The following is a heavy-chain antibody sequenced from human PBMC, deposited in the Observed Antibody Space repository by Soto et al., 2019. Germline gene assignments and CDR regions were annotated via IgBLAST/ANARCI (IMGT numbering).Heavy chain of an antibody. CDR1: GFTFSSYS. CDR3: ARDGEPYSTYGPGNC. Sequence: XGSLCLSCAAAGFTFSSYSRTWIRQAPGKGLDWVAFIWYDGSNKYYADSVKGRFTISRGNSKNTLHKQMSILAADETVYYYCARDGEPYSTYGPGNCWGQGHLVTVSS. D-gene: IGHD4-4*01. V-gene: IGHV3-33*01. J-gene: IGHJ4*02. CDR2: IWYDGSNK.